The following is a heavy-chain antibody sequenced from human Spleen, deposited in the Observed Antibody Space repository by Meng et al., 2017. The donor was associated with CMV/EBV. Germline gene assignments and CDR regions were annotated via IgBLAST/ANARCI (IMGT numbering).Heavy chain of an antibody. D-gene: IGHD2-8*01. Sequence: SETLSLTCTVSGGSISSSSYFWNWIRQPPGKGLEWIGEINHTGSTTYNPSLKSRVTISVDTSKSQFSLKLSSVTAADTAVYYCARIMVLQRTRGTGIDYWGQGTLVTVSS. CDR3: ARIMVLQRTRGTGIDY. CDR1: GGSISSSSYF. V-gene: IGHV4-39*07. CDR2: INHTGST. J-gene: IGHJ4*02.